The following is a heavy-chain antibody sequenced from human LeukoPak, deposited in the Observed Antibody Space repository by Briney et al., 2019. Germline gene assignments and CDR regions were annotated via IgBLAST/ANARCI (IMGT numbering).Heavy chain of an antibody. CDR3: AKPPGSAGYHLGY. D-gene: IGHD3-9*01. J-gene: IGHJ4*02. Sequence: GGSLRLSCAASGFTFRSSYMSWVRKAPGKGLEWVSGISGSGADTYYANSVKGRFTISRDESNTLYLQMDSLRAEDTAVYYCAKPPGSAGYHLGYWGQGTLVTVSS. CDR2: ISGSGADT. V-gene: IGHV3-23*01. CDR1: GFTFRSSY.